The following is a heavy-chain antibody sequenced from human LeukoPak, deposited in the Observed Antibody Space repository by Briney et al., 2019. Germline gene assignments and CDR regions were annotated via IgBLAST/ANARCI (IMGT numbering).Heavy chain of an antibody. CDR2: LYSGGST. Sequence: PGGSLRLSCAASGFTVSSNYMSWVRQAPGKGLEWVSVLYSGGSTDYADSVKGRFTISRDNSKNTLYLQMNSLRAEDTAVYFCARWYYYGSGYYYFDYWGQGTLVTVSS. CDR1: GFTVSSNY. D-gene: IGHD3-10*01. CDR3: ARWYYYGSGYYYFDY. V-gene: IGHV3-53*01. J-gene: IGHJ4*02.